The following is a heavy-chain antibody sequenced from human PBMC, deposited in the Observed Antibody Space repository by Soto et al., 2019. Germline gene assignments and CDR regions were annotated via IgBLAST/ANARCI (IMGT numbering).Heavy chain of an antibody. J-gene: IGHJ6*03. CDR3: ARVTIDILTGYYIYYYYYYMDD. Sequence: TSETLSLTCTVSGGSISSGGYYWSWIRQHPGKGLEWIGYIYYSGSTYYNPSLKSRVTISVDTSKNQFSLKLSSVTAADTAVYYCARVTIDILTGYYIYYYYYYMDDWGKGTTVTVSS. V-gene: IGHV4-31*03. CDR1: GGSISSGGYY. D-gene: IGHD3-9*01. CDR2: IYYSGST.